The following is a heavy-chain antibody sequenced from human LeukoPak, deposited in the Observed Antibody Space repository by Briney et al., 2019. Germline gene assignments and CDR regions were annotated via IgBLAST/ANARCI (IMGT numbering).Heavy chain of an antibody. J-gene: IGHJ4*02. D-gene: IGHD6-13*01. CDR1: GFTFSDYY. CDR3: TSGYSSSWYPDY. Sequence: SLRLSCAASGFTFSDYYMSWIRQAPGKGLEWVGFIRSKPYGGTTEYAASVKGRFTISRDDSKSIAYLQMNSLKTEDTAVYYCTSGYSSSWYPDYWGQGTLVTVSS. V-gene: IGHV3-49*03. CDR2: IRSKPYGGTT.